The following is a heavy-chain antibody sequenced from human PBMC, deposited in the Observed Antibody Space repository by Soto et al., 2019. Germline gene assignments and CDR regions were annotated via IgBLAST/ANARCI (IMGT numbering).Heavy chain of an antibody. CDR2: ISAYNGNT. CDR3: ARDPAITMVRGVIMVNSYGMDV. Sequence: ASVNVSCKASGYTFTSYGISWVRQAPGQGLEWMGWISAYNGNTNYAQKLQGRVTMTTDTSTSTAYMELRSLRSDDTAVYYCARDPAITMVRGVIMVNSYGMDVWGQGTTVTVSS. V-gene: IGHV1-18*01. J-gene: IGHJ6*02. D-gene: IGHD3-10*01. CDR1: GYTFTSYG.